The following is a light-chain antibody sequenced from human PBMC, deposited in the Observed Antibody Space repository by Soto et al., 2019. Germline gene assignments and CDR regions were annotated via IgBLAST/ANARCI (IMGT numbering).Light chain of an antibody. J-gene: IGLJ1*01. CDR3: SSYNSSTTLHV. CDR1: SXDVGGYNY. CDR2: EVS. V-gene: IGLV2-14*01. Sequence: QSVLTQPASASGSPGQPITISCTGTSXDVGGYNYVSWYQQHPGKVPKLMIYEVSNRPSGVSNRFSGSKSGNTASLTISGLQAEDESDYSCSSYNSSTTLHVFGPGTKVT.